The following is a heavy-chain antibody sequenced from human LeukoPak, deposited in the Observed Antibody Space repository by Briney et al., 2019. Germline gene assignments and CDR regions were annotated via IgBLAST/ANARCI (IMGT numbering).Heavy chain of an antibody. J-gene: IGHJ4*02. CDR3: ARDTNDFWSGYYTGPGDY. Sequence: GGSLRLSCAASGFTFSSYAMHWVRQAPGKGLEWVAVISYDGSNKYYADSVKGRFTISRDNSKNTLYLQMNSLRAEDTAAYYCARDTNDFWSGYYTGPGDYWGQGTLVTVSS. D-gene: IGHD3-3*01. CDR1: GFTFSSYA. V-gene: IGHV3-30-3*01. CDR2: ISYDGSNK.